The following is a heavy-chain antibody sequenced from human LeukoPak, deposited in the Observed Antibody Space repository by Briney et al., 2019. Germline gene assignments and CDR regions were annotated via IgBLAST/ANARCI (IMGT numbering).Heavy chain of an antibody. CDR2: INPSGGST. Sequence: GASVKVSCKASGYTFTSYYMHWVRQAPGQGLEWMGIINPSGGSTSYAQKFQGRVTITADKSTSTAYMELSSLRSEDTAVYYCARDRSGSRGFDPWGQGTLVTVSS. CDR1: GYTFTSYY. CDR3: ARDRSGSRGFDP. J-gene: IGHJ5*02. V-gene: IGHV1-46*01. D-gene: IGHD6-19*01.